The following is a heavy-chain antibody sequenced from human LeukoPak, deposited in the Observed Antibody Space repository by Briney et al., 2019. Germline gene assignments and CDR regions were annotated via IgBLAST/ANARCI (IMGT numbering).Heavy chain of an antibody. CDR2: VSESGSNR. V-gene: IGHV3-23*01. J-gene: IGHJ4*02. D-gene: IGHD3-22*01. Sequence: GGSLRLSCVVSGFTFTRYVMSWVRQAPGKGPEWVSSVSESGSNRYYADSVKGRFSISRDNSKNMLYLQMGSLRTEDTATYYCANRHDSSGYFFNYWGQGTLVTVSS. CDR1: GFTFTRYV. CDR3: ANRHDSSGYFFNY.